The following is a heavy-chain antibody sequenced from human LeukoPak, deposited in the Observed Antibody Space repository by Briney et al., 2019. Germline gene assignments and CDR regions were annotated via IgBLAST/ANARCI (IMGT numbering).Heavy chain of an antibody. CDR2: INPNSGGT. CDR3: ARKRYYGSGSYYNGDNWFDP. V-gene: IGHV1-2*02. Sequence: ASVKVSCKASGYTFTSYGISWVRQAPGQGLKWMGWINPNSGGTNYAQKFQGRVTMTRDTSISTAYMELSRLRSDDTAVYYCARKRYYGSGSYYNGDNWFDPWGQGTLATVSS. CDR1: GYTFTSYG. D-gene: IGHD3-10*01. J-gene: IGHJ5*02.